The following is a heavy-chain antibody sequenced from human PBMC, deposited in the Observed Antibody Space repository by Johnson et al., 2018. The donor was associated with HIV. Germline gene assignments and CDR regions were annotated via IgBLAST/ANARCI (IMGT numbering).Heavy chain of an antibody. Sequence: VLLVESGGGLVQPGGSMRLSCAASGFTVSSNYMSWVRQAPGKGLEWVSVIYSGGSTYYADSVKGRFTISRDNSKNTLYLQMNSLRAEDTAVYYCARDRFGSGRPNAFDLWGQGTMVTVSS. CDR1: GFTVSSNY. D-gene: IGHD3-10*01. CDR3: ARDRFGSGRPNAFDL. V-gene: IGHV3-66*01. J-gene: IGHJ3*01. CDR2: IYSGGST.